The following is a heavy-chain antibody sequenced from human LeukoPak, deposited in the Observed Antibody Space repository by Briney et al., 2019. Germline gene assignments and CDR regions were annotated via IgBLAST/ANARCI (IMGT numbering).Heavy chain of an antibody. Sequence: GGSLRLSCVASGITFSGSGMHWVRQAPGKGLEWVAFIQYDESSKYYADSVKGRFTISRDNSKNTVYLQMYSLRGEDTAAYYCAREGGRVVFGTFDHWGQGTLVTVSS. CDR2: IQYDESSK. D-gene: IGHD1/OR15-1a*01. CDR3: AREGGRVVFGTFDH. J-gene: IGHJ4*02. CDR1: GITFSGSG. V-gene: IGHV3-30*02.